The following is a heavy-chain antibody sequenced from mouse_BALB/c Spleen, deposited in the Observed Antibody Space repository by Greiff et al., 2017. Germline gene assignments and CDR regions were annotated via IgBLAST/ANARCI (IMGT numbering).Heavy chain of an antibody. CDR3: TREGQPGDY. CDR1: GFTFSSFG. D-gene: IGHD3-2*01. Sequence: EVMLVESGGGLVQPGGSRKLSCAASGFTFSSFGMHWVRQAPEKGLEWVASISSGGSTYYPDSVKGRFTISRENAKNTLYLQMSSLKSEDTAMYYCTREGQPGDYWGQGTSVTVSS. CDR2: ISSGGST. J-gene: IGHJ4*01. V-gene: IGHV5-6-5*01.